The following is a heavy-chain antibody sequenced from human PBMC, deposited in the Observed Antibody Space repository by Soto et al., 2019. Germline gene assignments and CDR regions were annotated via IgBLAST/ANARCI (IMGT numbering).Heavy chain of an antibody. D-gene: IGHD3-10*01. CDR3: ARGWYYGSGSPFDP. CDR1: GYTFTSYG. V-gene: IGHV1-18*01. J-gene: IGHJ5*02. CDR2: ISAYNGNT. Sequence: ASVKVSCKASGYTFTSYGISWVRQAPGQGLEWMGWISAYNGNTNYAQKLQGRVTMTRNTSISTAYMELSSLRSEDTAVYYCARGWYYGSGSPFDPWGQGTLVTVSS.